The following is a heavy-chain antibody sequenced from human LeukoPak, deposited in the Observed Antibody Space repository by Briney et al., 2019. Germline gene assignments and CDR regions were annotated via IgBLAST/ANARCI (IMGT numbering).Heavy chain of an antibody. D-gene: IGHD3-16*02. CDR2: ISWDGGST. CDR3: AKGLGELSF. V-gene: IGHV3-43*01. Sequence: GGSLRLSCAASGFTFGDYTMHWVRQAPGKGLEWVSLISWDGGSTYYADSVKGRFTISRDNSKNTLYLQMNSLRAEDTAVYYCAKGLGELSFWGQGTLVTVSS. J-gene: IGHJ4*02. CDR1: GFTFGDYT.